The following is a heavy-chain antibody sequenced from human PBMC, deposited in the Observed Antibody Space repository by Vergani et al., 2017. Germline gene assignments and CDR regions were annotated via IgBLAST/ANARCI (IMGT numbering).Heavy chain of an antibody. D-gene: IGHD2-2*01. CDR3: ATCSTSCYEGFAGQPYLSS. Sequence: QVQLVQSGAEVKKPGSSVKVSCKASGGTFSSYAISWVRQAPGQGLEWMGGIIPIFGTANYAQKFQGRVTITADESTSTAYMELSSLRSEDTAVYYCATCSTSCYEGFAGQPYLSSWGQGTLVTGSS. J-gene: IGHJ4*02. V-gene: IGHV1-69*01. CDR1: GGTFSSYA. CDR2: IIPIFGTA.